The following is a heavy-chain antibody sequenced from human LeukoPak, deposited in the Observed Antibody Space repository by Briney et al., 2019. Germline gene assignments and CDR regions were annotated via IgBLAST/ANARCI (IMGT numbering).Heavy chain of an antibody. D-gene: IGHD3-3*01. V-gene: IGHV4-4*09. CDR3: ARRGTIFGPESL. CDR1: GGSISSYY. CDR2: IYTTGST. Sequence: SETLSLTCTVSGGSISSYYRSWIRQPPGKGLEWIGYIYTTGSTDYNPSLKSRVTISVDTSKNQLSLNLSSVTAADTAVYYCARRGTIFGPESLWGRGTLSLSPQ. J-gene: IGHJ2*01.